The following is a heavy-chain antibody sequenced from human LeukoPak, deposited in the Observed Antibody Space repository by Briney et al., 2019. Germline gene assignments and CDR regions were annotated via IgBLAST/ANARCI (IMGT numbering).Heavy chain of an antibody. J-gene: IGHJ3*02. V-gene: IGHV4-59*01. CDR1: GGSFSSYY. D-gene: IGHD1-20*01. Sequence: PSETLSLTCTVSGGSFSSYYWSWIRQPPGKGLEWIGFIYHSASTHYNPSLKSRVTISVDTSKNQFSLKLSSVPAADTAVYYCARFHKRYNWDDRDAFDIWGQGTMVAVSS. CDR2: IYHSAST. CDR3: ARFHKRYNWDDRDAFDI.